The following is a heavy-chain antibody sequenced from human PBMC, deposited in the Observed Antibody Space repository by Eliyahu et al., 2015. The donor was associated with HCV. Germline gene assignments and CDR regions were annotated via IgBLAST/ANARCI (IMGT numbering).Heavy chain of an antibody. CDR1: GFTFSNYD. CDR3: ARDLENGDYVVGDYYYQGMDV. CDR2: MSNDGNKK. J-gene: IGHJ6*02. D-gene: IGHD4-17*01. V-gene: IGHV3-30-3*01. Sequence: GFTFSNYDMHWVRQAPGKGLEWVAVMSNDGNKKYYADSVKGRFTISRDNSKNTLHLQLNSLRAEDTAVYYCARDLENGDYVVGDYYYQGMDVWGQGTTVTVSS.